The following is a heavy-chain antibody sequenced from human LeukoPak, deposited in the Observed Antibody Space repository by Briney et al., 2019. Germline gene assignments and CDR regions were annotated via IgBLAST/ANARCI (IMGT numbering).Heavy chain of an antibody. D-gene: IGHD1-26*01. V-gene: IGHV3-23*01. Sequence: GGSLRLSCAASGFTFSSSAMSWVRQAPGKGLEWVSRISGSGDNTYYADSVKGRFIISRDNSKNTLYLQMNNLRAEDTAVYYCATQAGSGSYVFDYWGQGTLVTVSS. J-gene: IGHJ4*02. CDR2: ISGSGDNT. CDR3: ATQAGSGSYVFDY. CDR1: GFTFSSSA.